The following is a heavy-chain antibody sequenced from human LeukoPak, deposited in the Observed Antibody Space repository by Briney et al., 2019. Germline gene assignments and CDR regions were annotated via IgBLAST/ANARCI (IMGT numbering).Heavy chain of an antibody. CDR2: IYHSGNT. D-gene: IGHD1-1*01. J-gene: IGHJ6*03. V-gene: IGHV4-39*07. CDR1: GVSISSSNSY. Sequence: SETLSLTCTVSGVSISSSNSYWGWIRQPPGKGLDWIGNIYHSGNTYYNPSLKSRVTISIDTSNNQFSLRLNSVTAADTAVYYCARVRVERRYYYYYYYMDVWGKGTTVTVSS. CDR3: ARVRVERRYYYYYYYMDV.